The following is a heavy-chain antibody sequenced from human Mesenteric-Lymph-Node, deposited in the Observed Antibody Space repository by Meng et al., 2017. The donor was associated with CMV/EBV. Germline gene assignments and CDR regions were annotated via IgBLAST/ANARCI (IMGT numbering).Heavy chain of an antibody. Sequence: ASVKVSCKGSGYNFKDYGITWVRQAPGQGLEWMGWISAYNGNTEFAQKFQGRVTMTTDTSTSTAYMELRTLRSDDTAVYYCARAPTSYDILTGYFPNGLDVWGQGTTVTVSS. J-gene: IGHJ6*02. CDR1: GYNFKDYG. CDR2: ISAYNGNT. D-gene: IGHD3-9*01. V-gene: IGHV1-18*04. CDR3: ARAPTSYDILTGYFPNGLDV.